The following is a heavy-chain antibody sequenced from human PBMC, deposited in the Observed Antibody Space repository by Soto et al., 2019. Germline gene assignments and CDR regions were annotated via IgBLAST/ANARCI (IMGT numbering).Heavy chain of an antibody. D-gene: IGHD2-15*01. CDR2: IIPILGIA. Sequence: KVSCKASGGTFSSYTISWVRQAPGQGLEWMGRIIPILGIANYAQKFQGRVTITADKSTSTAYMELSSLRSEDTAVYYCARDIVVVVADYYMDVWGKGTTVTVSS. J-gene: IGHJ6*03. CDR1: GGTFSSYT. CDR3: ARDIVVVVADYYMDV. V-gene: IGHV1-69*04.